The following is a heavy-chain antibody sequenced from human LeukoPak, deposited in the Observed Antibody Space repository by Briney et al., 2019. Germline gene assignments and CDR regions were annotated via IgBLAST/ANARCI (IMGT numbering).Heavy chain of an antibody. CDR2: ISSSSSCI. CDR3: ARDSHHIVVVTAIVD. V-gene: IGHV3-21*01. CDR1: GFTFSSYS. J-gene: IGHJ4*02. Sequence: PGGSLRLSCAASGFTFSSYSMNWVRQAPGKGLEWVSSISSSSSCIYYADSVKGRFTISRDNAKNSLYLQMNSLRAEDTAVYYCARDSHHIVVVTAIVDWGQGTLVTVSS. D-gene: IGHD2-21*02.